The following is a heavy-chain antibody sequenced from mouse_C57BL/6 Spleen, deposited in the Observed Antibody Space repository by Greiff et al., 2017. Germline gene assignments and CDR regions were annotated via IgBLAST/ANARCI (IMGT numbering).Heavy chain of an antibody. D-gene: IGHD2-2*01. J-gene: IGHJ4*01. V-gene: IGHV1-42*01. CDR2: INPSTGGT. CDR3: ARRRKDGYGDAMDY. CDR1: GYSFTGYY. Sequence: EVQLVESGPELVKPGASVKISCKASGYSFTGYYMNWVKQSPEKSLEWIGEINPSTGGTTYNQKFKAKATLTVDKSSSKAYMQLKSLTSEDSAVYYCARRRKDGYGDAMDYWGQGTSVTVSS.